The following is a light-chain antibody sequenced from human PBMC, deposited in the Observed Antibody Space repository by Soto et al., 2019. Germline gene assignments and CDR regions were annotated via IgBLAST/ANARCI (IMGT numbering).Light chain of an antibody. J-gene: IGKJ1*01. V-gene: IGKV3-20*01. CDR3: QQYGCSRT. Sequence: EIVLTQSPGTLSLSPGERATLSCRASQSVSSSYLAWYQQKPGQAPRLLIYGASSRATGIPDRFSGSGSGTDFTLTISRLEPEDFTLYYCQQYGCSRTFGQGTKVDI. CDR1: QSVSSSY. CDR2: GAS.